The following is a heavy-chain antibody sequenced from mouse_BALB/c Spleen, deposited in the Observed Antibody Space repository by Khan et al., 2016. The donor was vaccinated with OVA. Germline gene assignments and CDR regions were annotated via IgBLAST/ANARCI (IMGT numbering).Heavy chain of an antibody. CDR3: ARYYDYNDSIAY. CDR1: GFSLTYYG. Sequence: QVQLKQSGPGLVQPSQSLSITCTVSGFSLTYYGVHWVRQSPGKGLEWLGEIWSGGSTDYNTPFISRLNIGKDNSKSQSFFKMISLQITATAIYYCARYYDYNDSIAYWGQGTMVTVSA. D-gene: IGHD2-4*01. J-gene: IGHJ3*01. CDR2: IWSGGST. V-gene: IGHV2-2*02.